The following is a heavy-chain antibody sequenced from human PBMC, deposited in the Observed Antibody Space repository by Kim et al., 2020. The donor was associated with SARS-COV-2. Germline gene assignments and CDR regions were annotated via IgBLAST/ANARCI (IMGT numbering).Heavy chain of an antibody. CDR2: IYPGDSDT. Sequence: GESLKISCKGSGYSFTSYWIGWVRQMPGKGLEWMGIIYPGDSDTRYSPSFQGQVTISADKSISTAYLQWSSLKASDTAMYYCARQDHDSSSWSGGRNYYYYGMDVWGQGTTVTVSS. V-gene: IGHV5-51*01. J-gene: IGHJ6*02. D-gene: IGHD6-13*01. CDR3: ARQDHDSSSWSGGRNYYYYGMDV. CDR1: GYSFTSYW.